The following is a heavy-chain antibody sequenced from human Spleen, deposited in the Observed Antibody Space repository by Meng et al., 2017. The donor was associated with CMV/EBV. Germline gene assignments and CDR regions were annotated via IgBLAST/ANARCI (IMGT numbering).Heavy chain of an antibody. V-gene: IGHV1-18*04. CDR1: GYTFTDHY. CDR2: ISAYNGNT. J-gene: IGHJ5*02. D-gene: IGHD3-3*01. CDR3: ARVRITIFGVPNWDWFDP. Sequence: ASVKVSCKASGYTFTDHYFHWVRQAPGQGLEWMGWISAYNGNTNSAHKFQGRVTMTTDASTSTAYMELRSLRSDDTAVYYCARVRITIFGVPNWDWFDPWGQGTLVTVSS.